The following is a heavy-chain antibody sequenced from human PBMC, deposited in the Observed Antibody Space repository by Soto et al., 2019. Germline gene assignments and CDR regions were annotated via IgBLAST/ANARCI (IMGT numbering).Heavy chain of an antibody. CDR2: ISSTTNYI. CDR3: ARESEDLTSNFDY. J-gene: IGHJ4*02. Sequence: PGGSLLLSCAASGFTFTRYSMNWVRQAPGKGLEWVSSISSTTNYIYYGDSMKGRFTISRDNAKNSLYLEMNSLRAEDTAVYYCARESEDLTSNFDYWGQGTLVTVSS. V-gene: IGHV3-21*06. CDR1: GFTFTRYS.